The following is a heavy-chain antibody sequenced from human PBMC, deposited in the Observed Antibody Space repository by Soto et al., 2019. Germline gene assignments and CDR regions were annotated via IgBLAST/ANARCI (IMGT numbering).Heavy chain of an antibody. V-gene: IGHV3-11*04. CDR2: ISSSGSTI. Sequence: GSLRLSCAASGFTFSDYYMSWIRQAPGKGLEWVSYISSSGSTIYYADSVKGRFTISRDNSKNSLYLQMNSLRAEDTAVYYCARDPGYSDYYYGMDVWGQGTTVTVSS. CDR1: GFTFSDYY. J-gene: IGHJ6*02. D-gene: IGHD6-13*01. CDR3: ARDPGYSDYYYGMDV.